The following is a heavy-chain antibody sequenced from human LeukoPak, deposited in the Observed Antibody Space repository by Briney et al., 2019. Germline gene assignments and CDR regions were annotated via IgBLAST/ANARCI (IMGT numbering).Heavy chain of an antibody. V-gene: IGHV3-23*01. J-gene: IGHJ4*02. Sequence: PGGSLRLSCAASGFTFSSYAMSWVRQAPGKGLEWVSAVSGSGGSTYYADSVKGRFTIPRDNSKNTLYLQMNSLRAEDTAVYYCAKDVFYCRAGIVGATLDYWGQGTLVTVSS. CDR2: VSGSGGST. D-gene: IGHD1-26*01. CDR1: GFTFSSYA. CDR3: AKDVFYCRAGIVGATLDY.